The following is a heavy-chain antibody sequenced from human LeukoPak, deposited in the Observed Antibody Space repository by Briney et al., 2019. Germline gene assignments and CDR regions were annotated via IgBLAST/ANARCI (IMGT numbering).Heavy chain of an antibody. J-gene: IGHJ4*02. CDR1: GFTVSSNY. D-gene: IGHD3-22*01. Sequence: GGSLRLSCAASGFTVSSNYMSWVPQAPGRGREWVTVFYSGGTTYYADSVKGRFTISRDNSKNTLYLQMNSLRAEDTAVYYCARDRGGSGYYLNYWGQGTLVTVSS. CDR3: ARDRGGSGYYLNY. V-gene: IGHV3-66*01. CDR2: FYSGGTT.